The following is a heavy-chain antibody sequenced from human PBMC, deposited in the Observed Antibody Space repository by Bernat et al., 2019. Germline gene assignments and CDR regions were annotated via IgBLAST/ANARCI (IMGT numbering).Heavy chain of an antibody. CDR1: GYTFTSYA. D-gene: IGHD3-16*01. CDR2: INAGNGNT. CDR3: ARLRHARRYYYYGMDV. Sequence: QVQLVQSGAEVKKPGASVKVSCKASGYTFTSYAMHWVRQAPGQRLGWMGWINAGNGNTKYSQKFQGRVTITRDTSASTAYMGLSSLGSEDTAVYYCARLRHARRYYYYGMDVWGQGTTVTVSS. V-gene: IGHV1-3*01. J-gene: IGHJ6*02.